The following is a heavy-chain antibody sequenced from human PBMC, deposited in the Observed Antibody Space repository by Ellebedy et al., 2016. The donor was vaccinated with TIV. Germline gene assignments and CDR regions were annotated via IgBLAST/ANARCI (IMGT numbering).Heavy chain of an antibody. Sequence: GGSLRLSXAASGFTFSSYAMSWVRQAPGKGLEWVSTISGSGGSTYHADSVKGRFTISRDNSKNTLYLQMNSLRAEDTAVYYCARGDRGAFDMWGQGTMVSVSS. CDR2: ISGSGGST. CDR3: ARGDRGAFDM. D-gene: IGHD3-16*01. J-gene: IGHJ3*01. V-gene: IGHV3-23*01. CDR1: GFTFSSYA.